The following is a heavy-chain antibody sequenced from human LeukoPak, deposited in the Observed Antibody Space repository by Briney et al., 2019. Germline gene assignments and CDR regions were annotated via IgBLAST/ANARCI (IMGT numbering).Heavy chain of an antibody. V-gene: IGHV1-69*13. CDR2: IIPKYSAS. D-gene: IGHD3-3*02. CDR3: VRPDRIFGVPAAFDA. J-gene: IGHJ3*01. Sequence: ASVKVSCKXSGGSFSDYPINWVRQAPGQGLEWLGGIIPKYSASNYPQAFQGRVTITADESTNTVYMEMSGLRPDDTAVYYCVRPDRIFGVPAAFDAWGQGTLVAVSS. CDR1: GGSFSDYP.